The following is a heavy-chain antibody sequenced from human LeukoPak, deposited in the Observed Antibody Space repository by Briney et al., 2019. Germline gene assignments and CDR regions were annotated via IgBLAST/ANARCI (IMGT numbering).Heavy chain of an antibody. Sequence: PPETLSLTCAVSGGSISSSNWWSWVRQPPGKGLEWIGEIYHSGSTNYNPSLKSRVTISVDKSKNQFSLKLSSVTAADTAVYYCARGYYDILTGYSSLYYYYYGMDVWGQGTTVTVSS. CDR1: GGSISSSNW. V-gene: IGHV4-4*03. CDR2: IYHSGST. CDR3: ARGYYDILTGYSSLYYYYYGMDV. D-gene: IGHD3-9*01. J-gene: IGHJ6*02.